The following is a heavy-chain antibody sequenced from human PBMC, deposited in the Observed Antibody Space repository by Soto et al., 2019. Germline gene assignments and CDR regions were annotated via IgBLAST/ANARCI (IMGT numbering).Heavy chain of an antibody. V-gene: IGHV4-34*01. D-gene: IGHD2-15*01. Sequence: PSETLSLTCAVYGGSFSGYYWSWIRQPPGKGLEWIGEINHSGSTNYNPSLKSRVTISVDTSKNQFSLKLSSVTAADTAVYYCARALVVVAATWWFDPWGQGTLVTVSS. J-gene: IGHJ5*02. CDR2: INHSGST. CDR1: GGSFSGYY. CDR3: ARALVVVAATWWFDP.